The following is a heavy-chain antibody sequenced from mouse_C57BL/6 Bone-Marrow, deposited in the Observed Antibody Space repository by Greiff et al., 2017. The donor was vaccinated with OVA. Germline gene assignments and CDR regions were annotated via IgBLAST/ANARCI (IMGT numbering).Heavy chain of an antibody. CDR1: GFSLTSYG. CDR3: ASTSYYYGSSPFAY. Sequence: VKLEESGPGLVAPSQSLSITCTVSGFSLTSYGVDWVRQSPGKGLEWLGVIWGVGSTNYNSALKSRLSISKDNSKSQVFLKMNSLQTDDTAMYYCASTSYYYGSSPFAYWGQGTLVTVSA. J-gene: IGHJ3*01. D-gene: IGHD1-1*01. CDR2: IWGVGST. V-gene: IGHV2-6*01.